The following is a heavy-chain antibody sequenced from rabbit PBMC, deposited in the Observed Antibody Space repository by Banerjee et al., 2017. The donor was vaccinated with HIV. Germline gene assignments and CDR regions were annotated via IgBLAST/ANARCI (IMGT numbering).Heavy chain of an antibody. Sequence: QSLEESGGDLVKPGASLTLTCTASGFSFSSSYYMCWVRQAPGKGLEWIACIYAGSSGSTYYASWAKGRFTISKTSSTTVTLQMTSLTAADTATYFCARISDYDDYGDWGLDLWGPGTLVTVS. V-gene: IGHV1S40*01. CDR2: IYAGSSGST. CDR3: ARISDYDDYGDWGLDL. CDR1: GFSFSSSYY. D-gene: IGHD2-1*01. J-gene: IGHJ3*01.